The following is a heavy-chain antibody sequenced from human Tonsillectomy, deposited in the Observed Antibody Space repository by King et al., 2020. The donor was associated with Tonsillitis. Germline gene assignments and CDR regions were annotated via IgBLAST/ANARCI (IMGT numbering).Heavy chain of an antibody. CDR3: AGDMLHYDSSGYLTYDAFDI. CDR1: GFTFSNYA. V-gene: IGHV3-30*04. Sequence: VQLVESGGGVVQPGRSLRLSCAASGFTFSNYAMHWVRQAPGKGLEWVAVISFDGRNKYNADSVKGRFTISRDNAKNTLYLQMNSLRAEDTAVYYCAGDMLHYDSSGYLTYDAFDIWGQGTMVTVSS. D-gene: IGHD3-22*01. J-gene: IGHJ3*02. CDR2: ISFDGRNK.